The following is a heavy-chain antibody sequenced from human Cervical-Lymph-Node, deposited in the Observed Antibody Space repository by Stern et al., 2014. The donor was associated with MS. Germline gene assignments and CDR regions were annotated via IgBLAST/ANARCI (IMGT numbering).Heavy chain of an antibody. CDR2: ISYDGSNK. D-gene: IGHD1-26*01. Sequence: VQLAESGGGVVQPGRSLRLSCAASGFTFSSYGMHWVRQAPGKGLEWVAVISYDGSNKYYADSVKGRFTISRDNSKNTLYLQMNSLRAEDTAVYYCAKDLGGSYYHYYYGMDVWGQGTTVTVSS. CDR3: AKDLGGSYYHYYYGMDV. J-gene: IGHJ6*02. V-gene: IGHV3-30*18. CDR1: GFTFSSYG.